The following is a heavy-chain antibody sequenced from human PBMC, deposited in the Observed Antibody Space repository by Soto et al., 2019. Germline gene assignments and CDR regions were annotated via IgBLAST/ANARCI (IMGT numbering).Heavy chain of an antibody. Sequence: PSETLSLTCAVYGGSFSGYYCSWIRQPPGKGLEWIGEINHSGSTNYNPSLKSRVTISVETSKNQFSLKLSSVTAADTAVHYCARGRGSGSHSGFDYSGQGTLVTVCS. J-gene: IGHJ4*02. D-gene: IGHD1-26*01. CDR1: GGSFSGYY. CDR3: ARGRGSGSHSGFDY. V-gene: IGHV4-34*01. CDR2: INHSGST.